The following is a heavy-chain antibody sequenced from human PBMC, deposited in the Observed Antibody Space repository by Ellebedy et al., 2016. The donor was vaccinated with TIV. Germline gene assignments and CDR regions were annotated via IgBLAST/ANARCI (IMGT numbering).Heavy chain of an antibody. Sequence: PGGSLRLSCAASGFPVTSNYMNWVRQAPGKGLEWVSVIFRAADGGETHYADSVKGRFTISRNSSKNPLYLQINSLRAEDTAVYYCTRDAAGNGGKLDYWGQGALVTVSS. CDR1: GFPVTSNY. D-gene: IGHD4-23*01. V-gene: IGHV3-53*01. J-gene: IGHJ4*02. CDR2: IFRAADGGET. CDR3: TRDAAGNGGKLDY.